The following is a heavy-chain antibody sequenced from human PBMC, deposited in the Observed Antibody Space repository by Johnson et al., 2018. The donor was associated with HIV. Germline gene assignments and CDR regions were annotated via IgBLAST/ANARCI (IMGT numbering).Heavy chain of an antibody. CDR1: GFTFSDHY. CDR2: INWNGGTP. V-gene: IGHV3-11*04. J-gene: IGHJ3*02. CDR3: ARDSGGNYGAFDI. D-gene: IGHD4-23*01. Sequence: QVQLVESGGGLVKPGGSLRLSCVASGFTFSDHYMSWIRQAPGKGLEWVSSINWNGGTPGSADSVKGRFTISRDNAKNTVFLQMRRLRADDMAVYYCARDSGGNYGAFDIWGQGTMVTVSS.